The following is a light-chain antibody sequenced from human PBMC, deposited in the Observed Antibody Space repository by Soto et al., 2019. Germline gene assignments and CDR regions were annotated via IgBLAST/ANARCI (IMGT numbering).Light chain of an antibody. CDR2: GAS. Sequence: EIVTTQSPATLSVXPGXXXXLXXRASQSVSSNLAWYQQKPGQAPRLLIYGASTRATGIPARFSGSGSGTEFTLTISSLQSEDFAVYYCQQYNVWPPLFGQGTRLEI. J-gene: IGKJ5*01. V-gene: IGKV3-15*01. CDR3: QQYNVWPPL. CDR1: QSVSSN.